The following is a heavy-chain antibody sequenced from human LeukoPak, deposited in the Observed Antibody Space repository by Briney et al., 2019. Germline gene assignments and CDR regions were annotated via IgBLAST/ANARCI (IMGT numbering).Heavy chain of an antibody. CDR3: ARFPLLQWELSYGFDP. CDR1: GGSISSYY. V-gene: IGHV4-4*07. D-gene: IGHD1-26*01. CDR2: IYTSGST. Sequence: SETLSLTCTVSGGSISSYYWSWIRQPAGKGLEWIGRIYTSGSTNYNPSLKSRVTISVDTSKNQFSLKLSSVTAADTAVYYCARFPLLQWELSYGFDPWGQGTLVTVSS. J-gene: IGHJ5*02.